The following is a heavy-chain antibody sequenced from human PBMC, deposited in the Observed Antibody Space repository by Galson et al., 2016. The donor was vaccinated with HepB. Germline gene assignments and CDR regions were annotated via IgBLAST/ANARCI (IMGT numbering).Heavy chain of an antibody. CDR2: IYHTGNT. V-gene: IGHV4-59*04. Sequence: ETLSLTCTVSGGSISSYYWSWIRQPPGKGLEWIAIIYHTGNTYYNPSLESRVTSSVDTSKNQFSLKLNSVTAADTAMYYCARVDGDYEYFDYWGQGTLITVSS. D-gene: IGHD4-17*01. CDR3: ARVDGDYEYFDY. CDR1: GGSISSYY. J-gene: IGHJ4*02.